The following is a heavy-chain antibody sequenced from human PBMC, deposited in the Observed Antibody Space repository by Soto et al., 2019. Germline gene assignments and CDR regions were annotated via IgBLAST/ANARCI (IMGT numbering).Heavy chain of an antibody. J-gene: IGHJ4*02. V-gene: IGHV3-30-3*01. CDR3: AREIISSSGTSNFDS. D-gene: IGHD3-10*01. Sequence: GGSLRLSCETSGFTFDVYAMHWVRQAPGKGLEWVTSISYDGSNKYYAGSVRGRFTISRDTSKNTVFVEMNSLRVEDTAIYYCAREIISSSGTSNFDSWGQGTLVTVSS. CDR2: ISYDGSNK. CDR1: GFTFDVYA.